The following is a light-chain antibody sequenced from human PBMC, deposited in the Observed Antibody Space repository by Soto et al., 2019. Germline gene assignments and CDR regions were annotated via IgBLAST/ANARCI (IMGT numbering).Light chain of an antibody. CDR2: EVS. Sequence: QSVLTQPASVSGSPGQSITISCTGTSSDVGGYDYVSWYQLHPGKAPKLMVFEVSNRPSGVSYRFSGSKSGNTASLTIPGLQAEDEADYFCSSYSISTAYLFGTGTKVTAL. V-gene: IGLV2-14*01. J-gene: IGLJ1*01. CDR1: SSDVGGYDY. CDR3: SSYSISTAYL.